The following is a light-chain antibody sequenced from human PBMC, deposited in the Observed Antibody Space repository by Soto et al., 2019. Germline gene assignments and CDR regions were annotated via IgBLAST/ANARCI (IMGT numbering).Light chain of an antibody. V-gene: IGKV3-20*01. CDR2: GAS. CDR1: QSVSSSF. Sequence: EIVLTQSPGTLSLSPGERATLSCRASQSVSSSFLAWCQQKPGQAPRLLIYGASSRATGIPDRFSGSGSGIDFTLTISRLEPEDVAVYYCQQYGSSPLTCGGGTKVEIK. CDR3: QQYGSSPLT. J-gene: IGKJ4*01.